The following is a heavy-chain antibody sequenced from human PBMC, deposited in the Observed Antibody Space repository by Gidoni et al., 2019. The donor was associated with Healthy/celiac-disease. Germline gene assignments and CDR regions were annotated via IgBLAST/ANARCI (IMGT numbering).Heavy chain of an antibody. D-gene: IGHD2-15*01. V-gene: IGHV1-18*01. J-gene: IGHJ4*02. CDR3: AREEYWSGGSCSHFDY. Sequence: QVQLVQSGAEVKKPGASVKVSCKASGYTFTSYGSRWGRQAPGQGLEWMGWISASNGNTNYAQKLQGRVTMTTDTSTSTDYMELRRLRSDDTAVYYCAREEYWSGGSCSHFDYWGQGTLVTVSS. CDR2: ISASNGNT. CDR1: GYTFTSYG.